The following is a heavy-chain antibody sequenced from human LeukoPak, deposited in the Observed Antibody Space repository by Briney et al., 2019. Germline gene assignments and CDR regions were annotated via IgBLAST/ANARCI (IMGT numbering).Heavy chain of an antibody. J-gene: IGHJ4*02. CDR2: ISGSGGST. Sequence: PGGSLRLSCAASGFTFSSYAMSWVRQAPGKGLEWVSAISGSGGSTYYADSVKGRFTISRDNSKNTLYLQMNSLRAEDTAVYYCAKTWYYYDSSGYSESYYFDYWGQGTLVTVPS. V-gene: IGHV3-23*01. CDR1: GFTFSSYA. CDR3: AKTWYYYDSSGYSESYYFDY. D-gene: IGHD3-22*01.